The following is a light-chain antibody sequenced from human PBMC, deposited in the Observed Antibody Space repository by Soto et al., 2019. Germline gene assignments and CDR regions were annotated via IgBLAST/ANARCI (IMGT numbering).Light chain of an antibody. CDR2: DDS. J-gene: IGLJ3*02. Sequence: SYELTQPPSVSGAPGQTARITCGGNNIGSKSVHWYQQKPGQAPVLVVYDDSDRPSGIPERFSGSLSGNTASLTISGLQAEDEADYYCSSYTSSSTLVFGGGTKLTVL. CDR3: SSYTSSSTLV. V-gene: IGLV3-21*02. CDR1: NIGSKS.